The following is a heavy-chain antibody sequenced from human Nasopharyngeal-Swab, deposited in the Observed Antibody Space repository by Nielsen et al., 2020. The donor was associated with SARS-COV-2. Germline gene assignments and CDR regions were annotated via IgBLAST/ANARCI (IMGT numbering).Heavy chain of an antibody. D-gene: IGHD3-3*01. CDR1: GYTFTSYG. CDR3: ARDSLYYDFWSGSDYYYYGMDV. J-gene: IGHJ6*02. V-gene: IGHV1-18*01. CDR2: ISAYNGNT. Sequence: ASVKVSCKASGYTFTSYGISWVRQAPGQGLECMGWISAYNGNTNYAQKLQGRVTMTTDTSTSTAYMELRSLRSDDTAVYYCARDSLYYDFWSGSDYYYYGMDVWGQGTTVTVSS.